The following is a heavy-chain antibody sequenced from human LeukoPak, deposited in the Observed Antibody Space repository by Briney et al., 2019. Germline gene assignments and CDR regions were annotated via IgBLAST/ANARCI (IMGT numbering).Heavy chain of an antibody. CDR3: ARHDYYDSSGYYY. CDR2: IYYSGST. V-gene: IGHV4-59*08. D-gene: IGHD3-22*01. J-gene: IGHJ4*02. Sequence: SETLSLTCTVSGGSISSYYWSWIRQPPGKGLEWIGYIYYSGSTNYNPSLKSRVTISVDTSKNQFSLKLSSVTAADTAVYYCARHDYYDSSGYYYWGQGTLVTVSS. CDR1: GGSISSYY.